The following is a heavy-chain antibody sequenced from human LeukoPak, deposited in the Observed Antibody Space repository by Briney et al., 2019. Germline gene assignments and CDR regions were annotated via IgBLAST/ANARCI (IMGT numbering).Heavy chain of an antibody. D-gene: IGHD6-6*01. CDR3: ANKGGIAARPIPFDY. J-gene: IGHJ4*02. CDR1: GFTFSSYA. V-gene: IGHV3-23*01. CDR2: ISGSGGGT. Sequence: GGSLRLSCAASGFTFSSYAMSWVRQAPGKGLEWVSAISGSGGGTYYADSVKGRFTISRDNSKNTLYLQMNSLRAEDTAVYYCANKGGIAARPIPFDYWGQGTLVTVSS.